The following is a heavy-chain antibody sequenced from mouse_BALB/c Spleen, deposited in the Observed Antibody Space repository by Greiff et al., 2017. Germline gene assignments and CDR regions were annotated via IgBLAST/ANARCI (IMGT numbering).Heavy chain of an antibody. V-gene: IGHV3-6*02. CDR2: ISYDGSN. D-gene: IGHD1-1*01. CDR3: ARDLITTVGLY. CDR1: GYSITSGYY. J-gene: IGHJ2*01. Sequence: EVQRVESGPGLVKPSQSLSLTCSVTGYSITSGYYWNWIRQFPGNKLEWMGYISYDGSNNYNPSLKNRISITRDTSKNQFFLKLNSVTTEDTATYYCARDLITTVGLYWGQGTTLTVSS.